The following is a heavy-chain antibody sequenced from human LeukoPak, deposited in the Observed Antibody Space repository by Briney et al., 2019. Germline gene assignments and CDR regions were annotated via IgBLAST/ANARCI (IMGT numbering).Heavy chain of an antibody. V-gene: IGHV1-18*01. Sequence: ASVKVSCKASCYTFTSYGISWVRQAPGQGLEWMGWISAYNGNTNYAQKLQGRVTMTTDTSTSTAYMELRSLGSDDTAVYYCARSWGHVYGGNLDYWGQGTLVTVSS. CDR3: ARSWGHVYGGNLDY. CDR2: ISAYNGNT. D-gene: IGHD4-23*01. J-gene: IGHJ4*02. CDR1: CYTFTSYG.